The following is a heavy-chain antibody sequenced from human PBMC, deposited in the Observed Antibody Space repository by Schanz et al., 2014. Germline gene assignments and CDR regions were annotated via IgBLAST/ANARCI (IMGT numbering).Heavy chain of an antibody. CDR3: ARAFGGYDPAGALDY. Sequence: QVQLVQSGAEVRKPGASVKVSCKASGYTFISYGISWVRQAPGLGLEWMGMINPSGGSTTYAQKFQGRVTMTRDTSTSTVYMELSSLRSEDTAVYYCARAFGGYDPAGALDYWGQGTLVTVSS. J-gene: IGHJ4*02. D-gene: IGHD5-12*01. CDR1: GYTFISYG. V-gene: IGHV1-46*01. CDR2: INPSGGST.